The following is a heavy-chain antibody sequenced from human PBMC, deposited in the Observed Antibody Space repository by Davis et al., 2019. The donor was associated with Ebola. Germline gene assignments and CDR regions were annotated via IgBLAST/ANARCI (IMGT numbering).Heavy chain of an antibody. Sequence: AASVKVSCKASGGTFSSNAISWVRQAPGQGLDWMGGIIPLFGTSNYAQKFQGRVTITADESTSTAYMELSSLRSEDSAVFYCARELLDYSKNKLYYNYGMDVWGQGTTVTVSS. V-gene: IGHV1-69*13. CDR3: ARELLDYSKNKLYYNYGMDV. CDR2: IIPLFGTS. D-gene: IGHD4-11*01. J-gene: IGHJ6*02. CDR1: GGTFSSNA.